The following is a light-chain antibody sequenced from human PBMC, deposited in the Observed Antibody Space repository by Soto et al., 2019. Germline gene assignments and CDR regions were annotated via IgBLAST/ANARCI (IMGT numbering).Light chain of an antibody. CDR2: DVN. V-gene: IGLV2-14*03. J-gene: IGLJ2*01. CDR1: SSDIGAYAY. Sequence: QSALTQPVSVSGSPGQSIAISCTGTSSDIGAYAYVSWYQQHPGKIPKLIVFDVNYRPSGVSSRFSGSKSGNTASLTISGLQAEDEADYYCGSYTRSNSVIFGGGTKLTVL. CDR3: GSYTRSNSVI.